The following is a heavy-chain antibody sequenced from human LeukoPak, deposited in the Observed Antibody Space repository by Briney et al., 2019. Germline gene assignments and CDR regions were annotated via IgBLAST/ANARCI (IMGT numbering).Heavy chain of an antibody. CDR2: ISSSGSTI. J-gene: IGHJ3*02. V-gene: IGHV3-11*01. Sequence: GGTLRLSGAASGCTFSDYYMSWIRQATGKGLEWVSYISSSGSTIYYADSVKGRFTISRDNAKNSLYLQMNSLRAEDTAVYYCAVGYYYVDSAFDIWGQGTMVTVSS. CDR1: GCTFSDYY. CDR3: AVGYYYVDSAFDI. D-gene: IGHD3-22*01.